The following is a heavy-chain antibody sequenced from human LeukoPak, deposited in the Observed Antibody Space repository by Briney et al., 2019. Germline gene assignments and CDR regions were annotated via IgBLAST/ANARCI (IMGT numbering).Heavy chain of an antibody. CDR3: PRAAYSSSGVGFDY. CDR1: GGSMSSYY. CDR2: IYYSGST. J-gene: IGHJ4*02. D-gene: IGHD6-6*01. V-gene: IGHV4-59*01. Sequence: SVTLSLTCTVSGGSMSSYYWSWIRQPPGKGLEWIGYIYYSGSTNYNPSLKSRVTISVDTSKNQFSLKLSSVTAADTAVYYCPRAAYSSSGVGFDYWGQGTLVTVSS.